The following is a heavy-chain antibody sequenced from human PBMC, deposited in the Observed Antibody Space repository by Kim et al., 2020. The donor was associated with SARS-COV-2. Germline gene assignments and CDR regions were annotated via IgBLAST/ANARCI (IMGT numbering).Heavy chain of an antibody. V-gene: IGHV3-9*01. D-gene: IGHD3-16*01. Sequence: GGSLRLSCAASGFTFDDYAMHWVRQAPGKGLEWVSGISWNSGSIGYADSVKGRFTISRDNAKNSLYLQMNSLRAEDTALYYCAKSPWGEGLFAYWSQGT. CDR2: ISWNSGSI. J-gene: IGHJ4*02. CDR3: AKSPWGEGLFAY. CDR1: GFTFDDYA.